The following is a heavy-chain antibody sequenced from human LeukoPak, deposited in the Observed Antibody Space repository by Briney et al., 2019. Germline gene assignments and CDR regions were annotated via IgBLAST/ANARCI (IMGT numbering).Heavy chain of an antibody. V-gene: IGHV3-23*01. CDR1: GFTFNTYA. Sequence: GGSLRLSCVASGFTFNTYAMSWVRQAPGKGLEWVSVISVSGGRTDYADSVKGRFTISRDNSKNTLYLQMNSLRAEDTAVYYCAKRGPGYDKSTYPPHYFDYWGQGTLVTVSS. CDR2: ISVSGGRT. J-gene: IGHJ4*02. CDR3: AKRGPGYDKSTYPPHYFDY. D-gene: IGHD3-22*01.